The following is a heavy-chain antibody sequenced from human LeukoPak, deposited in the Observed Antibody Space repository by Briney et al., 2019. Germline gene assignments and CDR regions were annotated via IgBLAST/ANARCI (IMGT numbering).Heavy chain of an antibody. V-gene: IGHV1-46*01. J-gene: IGHJ4*02. CDR1: GGTFSSYA. CDR2: INPSGGST. CDR3: ARAGTVKFDY. Sequence: ASVKVSCKASGGTFSSYAISWVRQAPGQGLEWMGIINPSGGSTSYAQKFQGRVTMTRDTSTSTVYMELSSLRSEDTAVYYCARAGTVKFDYWGQGTLVTVSS. D-gene: IGHD4-4*01.